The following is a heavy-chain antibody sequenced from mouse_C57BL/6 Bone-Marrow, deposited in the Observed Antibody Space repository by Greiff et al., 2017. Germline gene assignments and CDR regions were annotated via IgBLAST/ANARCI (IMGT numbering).Heavy chain of an antibody. V-gene: IGHV5-4*01. CDR2: ISDGGSYT. Sequence: EVQLVESGGGLVKPGGSLTLSCAASGFTFSSYAMSWVRQTPEKRLEWVATISDGGSYTYYPDNVKGRFIISRDNAKNNLYLQMSHLKSEDTAMYYCARDGLRRAFYFDYWGQGTTLTVSS. CDR1: GFTFSSYA. J-gene: IGHJ2*01. CDR3: ARDGLRRAFYFDY. D-gene: IGHD2-4*01.